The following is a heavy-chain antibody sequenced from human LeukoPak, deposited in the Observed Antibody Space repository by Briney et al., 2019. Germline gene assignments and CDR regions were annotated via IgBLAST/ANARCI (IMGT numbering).Heavy chain of an antibody. V-gene: IGHV4-39*01. J-gene: IGHJ4*02. CDR1: GGSIRSSSYY. Sequence: SETLSLTCSVSGGSIRSSSYYWGWIRQPPGKGLEWIGTIHYTGSTYYTPSLKSRVTVSVDTSNNQFALKVSSVTAADTAVYYCARHPSGSSFDYWGQGTLVAVSS. CDR3: ARHPSGSSFDY. D-gene: IGHD1-26*01. CDR2: IHYTGST.